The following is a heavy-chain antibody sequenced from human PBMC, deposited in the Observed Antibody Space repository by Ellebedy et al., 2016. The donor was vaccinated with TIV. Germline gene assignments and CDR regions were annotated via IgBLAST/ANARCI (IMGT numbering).Heavy chain of an antibody. Sequence: GESLKISCAASGFNFRDHFMSWVRQAPGKGLEWISYISPADFNIRYAETVKGRFIISRDNAKTSLYLEMNNLKADDTAVYYCARACFGVACYFDHWGQGTLVTVSS. D-gene: IGHD3-3*01. CDR2: ISPADFNI. CDR1: GFNFRDHF. J-gene: IGHJ4*02. V-gene: IGHV3-11*04. CDR3: ARACFGVACYFDH.